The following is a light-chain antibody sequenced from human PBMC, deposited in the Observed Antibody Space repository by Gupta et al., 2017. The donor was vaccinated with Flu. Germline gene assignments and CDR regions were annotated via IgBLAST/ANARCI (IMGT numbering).Light chain of an antibody. J-gene: IGLJ3*02. CDR3: CSNAGNSWV. V-gene: IGLV2-11*01. Sequence: QSALTQPRSVSGSPGQSLTISCTGTSSDVADYNYVSWYQHHPGKAPTLMIYDVTKRPSGVPDRFSGSKSGNTASLTISGLQAEDEADYYCCSNAGNSWVFGGGTKLTV. CDR2: DVT. CDR1: SSDVADYNY.